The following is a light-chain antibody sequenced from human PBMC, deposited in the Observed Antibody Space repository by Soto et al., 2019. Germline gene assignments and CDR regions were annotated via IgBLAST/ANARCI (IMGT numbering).Light chain of an antibody. CDR2: GNS. CDR3: QSYDSSLSAAV. V-gene: IGLV1-40*01. Sequence: QPVLTQPPSVSGAPGQKVIISCTGSSSNIRAGYDVHWYQQLPGTAPKLLIYGNSNRPAGVPDRLSGSKSGTSASLAITGLQVEYEADYYDQSYDSSLSAAVFGGGTKLTVL. J-gene: IGLJ2*01. CDR1: SSNIRAGYD.